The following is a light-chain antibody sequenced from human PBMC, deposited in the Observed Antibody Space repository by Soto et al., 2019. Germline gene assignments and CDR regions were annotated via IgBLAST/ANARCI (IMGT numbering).Light chain of an antibody. V-gene: IGKV3-20*01. CDR2: DAS. CDR1: QSVSSSY. CDR3: QQYGSSPFT. Sequence: EIVLTQSPGTLSLSPGERATLSCRASQSVSSSYLAWYQQKPGQAPRLLIYDASIRATGIPDRFSGSGSGTDLTLTISRLEPEDFAVFYCQQYGSSPFTFGQGTKLEIK. J-gene: IGKJ2*01.